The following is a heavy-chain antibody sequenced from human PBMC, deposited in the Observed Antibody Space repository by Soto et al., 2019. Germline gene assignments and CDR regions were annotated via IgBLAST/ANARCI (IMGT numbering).Heavy chain of an antibody. V-gene: IGHV4-59*12. CDR3: ARATQLHWFDP. D-gene: IGHD2-2*01. J-gene: IGHJ5*02. CDR1: GGSISDYY. CDR2: IYYTGST. Sequence: SETLSLTCTVSGGSISDYYWSWVRQPPGKGLEWIGDIYYTGSTNYNPSLKSRVTISVDTSKNQFSLKLSSVTAADTAVYYCARATQLHWFDPWGQGTLVTVSS.